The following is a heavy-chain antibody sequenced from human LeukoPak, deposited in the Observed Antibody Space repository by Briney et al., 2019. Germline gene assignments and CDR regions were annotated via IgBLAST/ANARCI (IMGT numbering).Heavy chain of an antibody. D-gene: IGHD6-19*01. CDR3: ARNVYDLRGQWLVPGFDY. CDR2: IGTIISTT. J-gene: IGHJ4*02. V-gene: IGHV3-48*04. Sequence: GGSLRLSCAASGFTFSSYWMSWARQAPGKGLEWVSYIGTIISTTYYADSVKGRFTVSRDDAKSSLYLQMSSLRAEDTAVYYCARNVYDLRGQWLVPGFDYWGQGTLVTVSS. CDR1: GFTFSSYW.